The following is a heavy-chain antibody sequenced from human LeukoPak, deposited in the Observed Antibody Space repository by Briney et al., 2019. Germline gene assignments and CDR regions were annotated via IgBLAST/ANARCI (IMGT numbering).Heavy chain of an antibody. V-gene: IGHV1-46*01. J-gene: IGHJ6*03. CDR2: INPSGGST. CDR1: GYTFTSYY. CDR3: ARAPVHCSSTSCYIGYYYYYMDV. Sequence: ASVKVSCKASGYTFTSYYMHWVRQASGQGLEWMGIINPSGGSTSYAQKFQGRVTMTRDTSTSTVYMELSSLRSEDTAVYYCARAPVHCSSTSCYIGYYYYYMDVWGKGTTVTVSS. D-gene: IGHD2-2*02.